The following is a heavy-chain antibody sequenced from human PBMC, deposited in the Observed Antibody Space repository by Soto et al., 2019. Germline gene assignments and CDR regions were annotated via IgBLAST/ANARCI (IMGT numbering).Heavy chain of an antibody. D-gene: IGHD4-4*01. J-gene: IGHJ5*02. CDR2: IYYSGNT. V-gene: IGHV4-61*03. CDR1: GGSVGSGSYY. Sequence: PSETLSLTCTVSGGSVGSGSYYWSWIRQPLGKGLEWIGYIYYSGNTDYNPSLRGRATISVDKAKNHFSMQLTSVTSADTAIYYCARDSVLASYSEHRNPYWFDPWGQGTLVTVSS. CDR3: ARDSVLASYSEHRNPYWFDP.